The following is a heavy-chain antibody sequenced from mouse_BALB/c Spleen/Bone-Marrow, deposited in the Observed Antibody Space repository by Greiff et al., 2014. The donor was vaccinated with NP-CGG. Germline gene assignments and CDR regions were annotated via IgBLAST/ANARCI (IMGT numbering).Heavy chain of an antibody. CDR1: GYSFTNYW. Sequence: QVQLQQSGAELVRPGTSVQLSCKASGYSFTNYWTNWVKQRPGQGLEWIGMIHPSDSESRLNQKFKDKATLTVDKSSTAAYMQLSSPTSEDSAVYYCARGLGEIWGYWGQGTTLTVSS. CDR3: ARGLGEIWGY. CDR2: IHPSDSES. D-gene: IGHD4-1*01. V-gene: IGHV1-61*01. J-gene: IGHJ2*01.